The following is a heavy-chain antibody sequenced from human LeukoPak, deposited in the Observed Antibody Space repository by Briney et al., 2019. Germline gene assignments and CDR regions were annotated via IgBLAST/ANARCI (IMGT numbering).Heavy chain of an antibody. CDR3: AGSYDSSGYYDY. V-gene: IGHV4-34*01. J-gene: IGHJ4*02. Sequence: RASETLSLTRAVYGGSFSGYYWSWIRQPPGKGLEWIGEINHSGSTNYNPSLKSRVTISVDTSKNQFSLKLSSVTAADTAVYYCAGSYDSSGYYDYWGQGTLVTVSS. D-gene: IGHD3-22*01. CDR1: GGSFSGYY. CDR2: INHSGST.